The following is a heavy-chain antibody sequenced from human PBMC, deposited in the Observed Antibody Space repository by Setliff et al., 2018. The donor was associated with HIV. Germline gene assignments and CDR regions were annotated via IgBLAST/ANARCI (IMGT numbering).Heavy chain of an antibody. Sequence: SETLSLTCTVSGGSMSSSSYYWGWIRQTPDKGLEWIGIIYYSGATYYNPSLTSRVTISVDTSRNQFSLKLRSVTAADTAAYYCARLGYVSGGFYKTPGPYYSDYWGQGALVTVS. CDR2: IYYSGAT. CDR3: ARLGYVSGGFYKTPGPYYSDY. D-gene: IGHD3-10*01. V-gene: IGHV4-39*01. CDR1: GGSMSSSSYY. J-gene: IGHJ4*02.